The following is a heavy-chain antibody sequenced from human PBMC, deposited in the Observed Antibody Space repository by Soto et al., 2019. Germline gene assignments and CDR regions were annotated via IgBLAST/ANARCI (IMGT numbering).Heavy chain of an antibody. J-gene: IGHJ5*01. Sequence: QITLKESGPTLVKPTQTLTLTCTFSGFSLSTHGVGVGWVRQPAGKALEWLALIYWDDDKRYSASLNSRLTXXKXXSKTQVVLTMPNMDPVDTATYYWAHAMLYCTGGSCSTWFDSWGQGTLVTVSS. V-gene: IGHV2-5*02. CDR2: IYWDDDK. CDR3: AHAMLYCTGGSCSTWFDS. D-gene: IGHD2-15*01. CDR1: GFSLSTHGVG.